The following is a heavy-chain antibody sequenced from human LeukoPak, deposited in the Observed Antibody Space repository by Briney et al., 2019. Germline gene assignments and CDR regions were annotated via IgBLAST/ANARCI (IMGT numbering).Heavy chain of an antibody. Sequence: GGSLRLSCAASGFTFRSYSMNWVRQAPGKGLEWVSSISSSSSYIYYADSVKGRFTISRDNAKNSLYLQMNSLRAEDTAVYYCARAEAVAGSFDYWGQGTLVTVSS. D-gene: IGHD6-19*01. CDR1: GFTFRSYS. J-gene: IGHJ4*02. V-gene: IGHV3-21*01. CDR2: ISSSSSYI. CDR3: ARAEAVAGSFDY.